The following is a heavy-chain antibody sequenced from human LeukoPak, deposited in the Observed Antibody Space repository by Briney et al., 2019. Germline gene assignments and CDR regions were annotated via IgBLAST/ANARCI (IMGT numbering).Heavy chain of an antibody. CDR3: ARGGCTGGSCYSGYYYYYMDV. J-gene: IGHJ6*03. Sequence: ASETLSLTCTVSGGSISSSSYYWGWIRQPPGKGLEWIANFYHSASTYYNPSLKSRVTVLVDSSKNQFSLKLSSVTAADTALYYCARGGCTGGSCYSGYYYYYMDVWGKGTTVTVSS. CDR2: FYHSAST. CDR1: GGSISSSSYY. D-gene: IGHD2-15*01. V-gene: IGHV4-39*07.